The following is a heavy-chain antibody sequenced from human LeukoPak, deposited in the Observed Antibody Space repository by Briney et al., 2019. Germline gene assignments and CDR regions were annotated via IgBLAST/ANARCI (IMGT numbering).Heavy chain of an antibody. CDR1: GSTFSSIA. V-gene: IGHV3-30-3*01. Sequence: GRSLSFSCAAPGSTFSSIALTWVRQAPGKGLEWVAVISYDGSNKYYADSVKGRFTISRDNSKNTLYLQMNSLRAEDTAVYYCAREFWSLSYYFDYWGQGTLVTVSS. CDR3: AREFWSLSYYFDY. D-gene: IGHD3-3*01. J-gene: IGHJ4*02. CDR2: ISYDGSNK.